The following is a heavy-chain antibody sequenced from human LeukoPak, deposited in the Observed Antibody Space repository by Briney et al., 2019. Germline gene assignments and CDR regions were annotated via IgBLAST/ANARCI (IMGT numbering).Heavy chain of an antibody. J-gene: IGHJ6*02. CDR2: ISGSAARA. D-gene: IGHD1-26*01. Sequence: GGSLRLSCAASGFSFSGYAMSWVRQAPGKGLEWVSAISGSAARAHYAESVRGRFTISRDNSQNTLHLQMNSLRAEDTAVYYCAKEVVLGETNYFYYGMDVWGQGTTVTVSS. CDR1: GFSFSGYA. V-gene: IGHV3-23*01. CDR3: AKEVVLGETNYFYYGMDV.